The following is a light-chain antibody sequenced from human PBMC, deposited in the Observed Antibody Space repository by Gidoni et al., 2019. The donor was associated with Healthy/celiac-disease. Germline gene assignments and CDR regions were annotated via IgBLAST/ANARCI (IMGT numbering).Light chain of an antibody. J-gene: IGKJ1*01. CDR1: QSISSW. CDR2: KAS. Sequence: DIQLTQSPSTLSASVGDRVTITCRASQSISSWLAWYHQRTGKAPKLLFYKASSLESGVPSMFSGSGSGKEFTLIISSLQHDDFASYYGQQYNSYTWTFGQGTKVEIK. CDR3: QQYNSYTWT. V-gene: IGKV1-5*03.